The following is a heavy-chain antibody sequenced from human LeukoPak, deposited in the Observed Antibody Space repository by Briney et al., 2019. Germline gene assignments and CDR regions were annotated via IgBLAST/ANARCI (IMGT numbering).Heavy chain of an antibody. D-gene: IGHD4-17*01. CDR3: AKRPSDYGDYVTYFDY. V-gene: IGHV3-30*18. CDR1: GFSFISYG. CDR2: ISDDGRNK. J-gene: IGHJ4*02. Sequence: GGSLRLSCAASGFSFISYGMHWVRQAPGKGLEWVGVISDDGRNKKYADSVKGRFTISRDNSKDTLYLQLNSLRDEDTAVYYCAKRPSDYGDYVTYFDYWGQGTLVTVSS.